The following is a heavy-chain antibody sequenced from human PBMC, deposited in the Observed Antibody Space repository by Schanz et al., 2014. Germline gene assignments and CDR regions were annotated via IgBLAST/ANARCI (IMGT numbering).Heavy chain of an antibody. CDR2: ITGSGSKT. CDR1: GFVFRTFA. CDR3: ARVARGGFFGDPFDY. J-gene: IGHJ4*02. D-gene: IGHD3-3*01. Sequence: EVQLVESGGGLVQPGGSLRVSCAASGFVFRTFAMYWVRQAPGKGLEWVSAITGSGSKTYYADSVKGRFTIARDNSKNTLYLQMNSLRAEDTAVYYCARVARGGFFGDPFDYWGQGTLVTVSA. V-gene: IGHV3-23*04.